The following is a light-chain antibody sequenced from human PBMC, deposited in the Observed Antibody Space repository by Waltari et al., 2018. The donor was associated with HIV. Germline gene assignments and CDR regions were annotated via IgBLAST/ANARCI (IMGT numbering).Light chain of an antibody. Sequence: SYELPQPPSVSVSPGQAATNTCSGDNLDDTYVCWYQQKPGRSPVLFIYQDDKRLSAIPDRVSGSNSGNTSTLTIGGTQTMDEADYYWQAWDRGTGVFGTGTTVTVL. V-gene: IGLV3-1*01. CDR2: QDD. CDR3: QAWDRGTGV. J-gene: IGLJ1*01. CDR1: NLDDTY.